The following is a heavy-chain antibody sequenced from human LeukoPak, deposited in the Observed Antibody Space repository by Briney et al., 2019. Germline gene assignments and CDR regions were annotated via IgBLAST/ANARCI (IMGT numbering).Heavy chain of an antibody. D-gene: IGHD4-17*01. CDR3: ARDGGDFGDSYFDY. CDR1: GFTFSNYA. V-gene: IGHV3-23*01. J-gene: IGHJ4*02. Sequence: GGSLRLSCAASGFTFSNYAMSWVRQAPGKGLEWVSAISGSGDSTYYADSVKGRFSISRDNSKNTLYLLMNSLRAEDTAVYYCARDGGDFGDSYFDYWGQGTLVTVSS. CDR2: ISGSGDST.